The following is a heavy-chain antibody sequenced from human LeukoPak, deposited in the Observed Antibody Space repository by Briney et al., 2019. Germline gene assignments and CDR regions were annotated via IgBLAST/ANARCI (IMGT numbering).Heavy chain of an antibody. CDR2: IYYSGST. CDR1: GYSISSGYY. Sequence: SETLSLTCTDSGYSISSGYYWGWIRQPPGKGLEWIGSIYYSGSTYYNPSLKSRVTISVDTSKNQFSLKLSSVTAADTAVYYCARVRRFGDLFSGFDYWGQGTLVTVSS. CDR3: ARVRRFGDLFSGFDY. D-gene: IGHD3-10*01. J-gene: IGHJ4*02. V-gene: IGHV4-38-2*02.